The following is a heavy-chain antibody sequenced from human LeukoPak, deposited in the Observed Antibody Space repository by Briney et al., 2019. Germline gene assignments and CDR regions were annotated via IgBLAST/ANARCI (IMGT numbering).Heavy chain of an antibody. D-gene: IGHD1-26*01. CDR1: GGTFSSYA. CDR2: IIPILGIA. CDR3: ARRSGSYYYYGMDV. V-gene: IGHV1-69*04. J-gene: IGHJ6*02. Sequence: SVKVSCKASGGTFSSYAISWVRQTPGQGLEWMGRIIPILGIANYAQKFQGRVTITADKSTSTAYMELSSLRSEDTAVYYCARRSGSYYYYGMDVWGQGTTVTVSS.